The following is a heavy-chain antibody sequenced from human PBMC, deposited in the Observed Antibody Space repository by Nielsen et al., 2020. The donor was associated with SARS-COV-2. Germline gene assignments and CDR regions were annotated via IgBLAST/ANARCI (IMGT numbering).Heavy chain of an antibody. Sequence: SETLSLTCTVSGGSISSSSYYWGWIRQPPGKGLEWIGSIDYSGSTYYDPSLKSRVTISVDTSKNQFSLKLSSVTAADTAVYYCARVPGSSWYYYYYYMDVWGKGTTVTVSS. CDR2: IDYSGST. V-gene: IGHV4-39*07. J-gene: IGHJ6*03. D-gene: IGHD6-13*01. CDR3: ARVPGSSWYYYYYYMDV. CDR1: GGSISSSSYY.